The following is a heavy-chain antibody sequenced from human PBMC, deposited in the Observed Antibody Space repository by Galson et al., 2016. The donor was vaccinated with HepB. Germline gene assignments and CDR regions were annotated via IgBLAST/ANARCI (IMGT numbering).Heavy chain of an antibody. J-gene: IGHJ4*02. V-gene: IGHV3-23*01. CDR1: GFSFGTSG. CDR3: GKHGGFDY. D-gene: IGHD3-16*01. Sequence: SLRLSCAASGFSFGTSGMSWLRQSPGRGLEWVSGITRDGETTHYADSVRGRFTISRDNSKNMLYLFINSLRAEDTAVYYCGKHGGFDYWGQGALVTVSS. CDR2: ITRDGETT.